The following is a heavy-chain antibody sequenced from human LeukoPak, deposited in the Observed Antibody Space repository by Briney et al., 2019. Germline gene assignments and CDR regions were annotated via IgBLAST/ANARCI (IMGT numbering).Heavy chain of an antibody. V-gene: IGHV1-69*01. CDR2: IIPIFGTA. D-gene: IGHD4-11*01. Sequence: PGGSLRLSCAASGFTFSSYAISWVRQAPGQGLEWMGGIIPIFGTANYAQKFQGRVTITADESTSTAYMELSSLRSEDAAVYYCAREDYRPIWGQGTMVTVSS. CDR3: AREDYRPI. J-gene: IGHJ3*02. CDR1: GFTFSSYA.